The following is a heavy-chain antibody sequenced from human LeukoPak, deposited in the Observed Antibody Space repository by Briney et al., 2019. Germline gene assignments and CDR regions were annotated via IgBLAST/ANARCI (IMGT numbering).Heavy chain of an antibody. CDR2: IGSSAKTK. CDR3: ARAVGPFDY. J-gene: IGHJ4*02. V-gene: IGHV3-48*03. Sequence: QPGGSLRLSCAGSGFTFSGYEMNWVRQAPGKGLEWVSYIGSSAKTKFYADSVKGRFTISRDNAKNSLYLQMNSLRVEDTAVYYCARAVGPFDYWGQGTLATVSS. CDR1: GFTFSGYE. D-gene: IGHD3-16*01.